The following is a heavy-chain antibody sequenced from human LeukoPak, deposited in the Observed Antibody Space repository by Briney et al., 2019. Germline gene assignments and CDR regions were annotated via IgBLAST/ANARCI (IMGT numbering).Heavy chain of an antibody. Sequence: ASVKVSCKASGYTFTSRGISWVRQAPGQGLEWMGWINCDSGNTNYAQKLQGRLTMTTDTSTSTAYMELRSLRSDDTAVYYCARDEVSGGWYNHWGQGTLVTVSS. J-gene: IGHJ4*02. V-gene: IGHV1-18*04. CDR1: GYTFTSRG. CDR3: ARDEVSGGWYNH. CDR2: INCDSGNT. D-gene: IGHD6-19*01.